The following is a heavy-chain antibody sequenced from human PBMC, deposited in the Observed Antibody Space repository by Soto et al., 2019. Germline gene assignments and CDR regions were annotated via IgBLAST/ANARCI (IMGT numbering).Heavy chain of an antibody. V-gene: IGHV6-1*01. CDR2: TYYRSKWYD. J-gene: IGHJ4*02. CDR3: ARSSISVAGSRDPFDY. D-gene: IGHD6-19*01. Sequence: SQTLSLTCAISGDSVSSNSVAWNWIRQSPSRGLEWLGRTYYRSKWYDDYAVSVRSRITINPDTSKNQFSLQLNSVTPEDTAVYYCARSSISVAGSRDPFDYWGQGTLVTVSS. CDR1: GDSVSSNSVA.